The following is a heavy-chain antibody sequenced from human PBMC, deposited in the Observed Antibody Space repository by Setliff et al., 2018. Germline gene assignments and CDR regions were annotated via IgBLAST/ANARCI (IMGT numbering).Heavy chain of an antibody. V-gene: IGHV1-18*01. CDR1: GYTFFTSG. CDR2: ISPYTGNT. Sequence: GASVKVSCKASGYTFFTSGISWVRQAPGQGLEWMGWISPYTGNTKYAQKFQGRVSMTTDTSTSTAYMELRSLRSDDTAVYYCARDKLEYCTSTSCFAAYWGQGSLVTVSS. D-gene: IGHD2-2*01. J-gene: IGHJ4*02. CDR3: ARDKLEYCTSTSCFAAY.